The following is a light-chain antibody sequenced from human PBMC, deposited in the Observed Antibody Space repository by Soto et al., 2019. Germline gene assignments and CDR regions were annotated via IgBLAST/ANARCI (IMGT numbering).Light chain of an antibody. Sequence: QSALTQPRSVSGSPGQSVTISCTGTSSDVGGYNYVSWYQQHPGKAPKLMIDDVSKRPSGVPDRFSGSKSGNTASLTISGLQAEDEADYYCCSYAGSYTFAVFGGGTKVTVL. V-gene: IGLV2-11*01. CDR2: DVS. CDR1: SSDVGGYNY. J-gene: IGLJ2*01. CDR3: CSYAGSYTFAV.